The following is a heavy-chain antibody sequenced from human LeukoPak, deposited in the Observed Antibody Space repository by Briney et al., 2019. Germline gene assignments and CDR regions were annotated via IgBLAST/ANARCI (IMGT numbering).Heavy chain of an antibody. V-gene: IGHV3-74*03. CDR2: INSDGSAT. Sequence: GGSLRFSCAASGFTFSRYWMHWVRQAPGKGLVWVSRINSDGSATTYADFVKGRFTISRDNAKNTLYLQMNSLRVDDTAMYYCERDYGAWGQGTLVTVSP. CDR1: GFTFSRYW. J-gene: IGHJ5*02. D-gene: IGHD4/OR15-4a*01. CDR3: ERDYGA.